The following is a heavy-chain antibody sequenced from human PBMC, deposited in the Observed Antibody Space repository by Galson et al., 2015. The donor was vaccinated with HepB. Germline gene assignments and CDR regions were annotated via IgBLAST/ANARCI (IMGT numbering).Heavy chain of an antibody. Sequence: SLRLSCAASGFTFSSYAMHWVRQAPGKGLEYVSAISSNGISTYYADSVKGRFTISRDNSKNTLYLQMSSLRAEDMAVYYCARRCGGDCSGAFDIWGQGTMVTVSS. V-gene: IGHV3-64*02. D-gene: IGHD2-21*02. CDR1: GFTFSSYA. CDR3: ARRCGGDCSGAFDI. J-gene: IGHJ3*02. CDR2: ISSNGIST.